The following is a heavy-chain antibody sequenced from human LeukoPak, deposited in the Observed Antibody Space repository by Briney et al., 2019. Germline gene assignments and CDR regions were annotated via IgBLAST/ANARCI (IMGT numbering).Heavy chain of an antibody. V-gene: IGHV3-7*03. D-gene: IGHD6-19*01. J-gene: IGHJ4*02. CDR2: IKEDGTET. CDR1: GFTFSRSW. Sequence: GGSLRLSCVASGFTFSRSWMSWVRLAPGKGLEWVANIKEDGTETYYVDSVKGRFTISRDNAKNSLYLQMNSLRVEDTAVYYCAKVRAPSGWFNSDYWGQGTLVTVSS. CDR3: AKVRAPSGWFNSDY.